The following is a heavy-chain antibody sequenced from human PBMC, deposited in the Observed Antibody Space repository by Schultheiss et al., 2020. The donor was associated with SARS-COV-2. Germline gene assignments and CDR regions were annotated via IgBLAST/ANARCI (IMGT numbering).Heavy chain of an antibody. J-gene: IGHJ6*02. V-gene: IGHV4-34*01. CDR2: INHSGST. CDR3: ARNDDATGMDV. CDR1: GGSISSYY. Sequence: SETLSLTCTVSGGSISSYYWSWIRQPPGKGLEWIGEINHSGSTNYNPSLKSRVTISVDTSKNQFSLKLSSVTAADTAVYYCARNDDATGMDVWGQGTTVTVSS. D-gene: IGHD1-1*01.